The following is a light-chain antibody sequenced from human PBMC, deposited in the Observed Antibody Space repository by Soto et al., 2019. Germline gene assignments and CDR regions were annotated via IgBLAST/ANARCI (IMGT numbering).Light chain of an antibody. J-gene: IGKJ3*01. Sequence: DIQLTQSPSLLSASVGDRVTITCRASQGISSNVAWYEQKPGTAPKLLIYGASTLQSGVPTRFSGSGSGTEFTLTSSSLQPEDVATYYCQQLKSYPFSFGPGTKVD. CDR1: QGISSN. CDR2: GAS. CDR3: QQLKSYPFS. V-gene: IGKV1-9*01.